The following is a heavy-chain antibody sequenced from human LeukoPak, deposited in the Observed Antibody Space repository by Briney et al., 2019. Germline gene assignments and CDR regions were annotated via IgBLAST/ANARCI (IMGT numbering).Heavy chain of an antibody. CDR3: AREGYYDSSGYQGLDY. CDR1: GFTFSSYA. D-gene: IGHD3-22*01. Sequence: GRSLRLSCAPSGFTFSSYAMHWVRQAPGKGLEWVAVISYDGSNKYYADSVKGRFTISRDNSKNTLYLQMNSLRAEDTAVYYCAREGYYDSSGYQGLDYWGQGTLVTVSS. CDR2: ISYDGSNK. V-gene: IGHV3-30*04. J-gene: IGHJ4*02.